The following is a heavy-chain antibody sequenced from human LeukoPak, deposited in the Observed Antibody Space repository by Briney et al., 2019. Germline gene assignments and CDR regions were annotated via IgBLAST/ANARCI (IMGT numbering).Heavy chain of an antibody. D-gene: IGHD3-10*01. Sequence: AGGSLRLSCAASGFTFSSYAMNWVRQAPGKGLEWVSAISGSGGITYYADSVKARFTISRDNSKNTLYLQMNSLRAEDTAVYYCAKGSSYYGSGSHFDYWGQGTLVTVSS. CDR1: GFTFSSYA. CDR3: AKGSSYYGSGSHFDY. V-gene: IGHV3-23*01. CDR2: ISGSGGIT. J-gene: IGHJ4*02.